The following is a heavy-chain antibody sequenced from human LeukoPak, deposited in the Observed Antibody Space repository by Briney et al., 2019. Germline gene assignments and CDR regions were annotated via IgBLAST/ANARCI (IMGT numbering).Heavy chain of an antibody. D-gene: IGHD6-13*01. CDR2: FDPEDGET. V-gene: IGHV1-24*01. J-gene: IGHJ4*02. Sequence: GASVKVSCKVSGYTLTELSMHWVRRAPGQGLEGLGGFDPEDGETIYAQKFQGRVTMTEDTSTDTAYMELSSLRSEDTAVYYCATYGYRSSWSGDYFDYWGQRTLVTVSS. CDR3: ATYGYRSSWSGDYFDY. CDR1: GYTLTELS.